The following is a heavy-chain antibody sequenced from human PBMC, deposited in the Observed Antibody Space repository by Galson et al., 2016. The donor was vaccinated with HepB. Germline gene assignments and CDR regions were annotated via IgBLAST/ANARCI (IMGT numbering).Heavy chain of an antibody. V-gene: IGHV3-49*03. Sequence: SLRLSCASSGFIFGDYSMSWFRQAPGKGLEWVGFMRRILYGGTAEYAASVKGRLTISRDDSKGIAYLEMNRLKTEDKALYFGSRGPAGPGDAFDFWGQGTMVIVSS. D-gene: IGHD6-13*01. CDR1: GFIFGDYS. J-gene: IGHJ3*01. CDR3: SRGPAGPGDAFDF. CDR2: MRRILYGGTA.